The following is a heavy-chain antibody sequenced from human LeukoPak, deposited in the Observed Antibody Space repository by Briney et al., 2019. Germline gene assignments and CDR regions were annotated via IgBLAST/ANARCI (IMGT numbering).Heavy chain of an antibody. D-gene: IGHD5-12*01. V-gene: IGHV4-31*03. CDR3: ARDGGYSGPN. Sequence: SETLSLTCTVSGGSISSGGYYWSWIRQHPGKGLEWIGYIYYSGSTYYNPSLKSRVTISVDTSKNQFSQKLSSVTAADTAVYYCARDGGYSGPNWGQGTLVTVSS. CDR2: IYYSGST. J-gene: IGHJ4*02. CDR1: GGSISSGGYY.